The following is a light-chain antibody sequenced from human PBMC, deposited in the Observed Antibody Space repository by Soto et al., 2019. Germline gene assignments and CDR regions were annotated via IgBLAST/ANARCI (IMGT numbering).Light chain of an antibody. V-gene: IGKV3D-20*01. J-gene: IGKJ5*01. CDR1: QSVSSSY. CDR2: DTS. Sequence: IVLTQSPATLSSSPGERATLSCRASQSVSSSYVAWYQHKPGLAPRLLIHDTSSRAIGIPDRFSGSKSGTNFTLTIRRMEPEDVGMYYCQQYGSSPITFGQGTR. CDR3: QQYGSSPIT.